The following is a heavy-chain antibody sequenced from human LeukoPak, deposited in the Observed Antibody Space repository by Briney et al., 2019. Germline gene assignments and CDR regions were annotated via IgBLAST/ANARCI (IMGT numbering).Heavy chain of an antibody. Sequence: SETLSLTCTVSGGSISSYYWSWIRQPPGKRLEWIGYIYHSGSTNYNSSLKSRVTISVDTSKNQFSLKLSSVTAADTAVYYCARHAAFAEYQSHLTHFDYWGQGTLVAVSS. J-gene: IGHJ4*02. V-gene: IGHV4-59*08. CDR1: GGSISSYY. CDR3: ARHAAFAEYQSHLTHFDY. D-gene: IGHD2-2*01. CDR2: IYHSGST.